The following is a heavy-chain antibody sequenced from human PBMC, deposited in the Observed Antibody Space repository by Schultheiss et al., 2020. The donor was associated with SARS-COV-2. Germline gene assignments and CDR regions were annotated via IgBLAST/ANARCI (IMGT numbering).Heavy chain of an antibody. V-gene: IGHV4-34*01. CDR3: ARGRLAAAGLDY. CDR1: GGSFSGYY. CDR2: IYYSGST. J-gene: IGHJ4*02. Sequence: SETLSLTCAVYGGSFSGYYWHWIRQHPGKGLEWIGYIYYSGSTYYNPSLKSLVTISVDTSKNQFSLKLSSVTAADTAVYYCARGRLAAAGLDYWGQGTLVTVSS. D-gene: IGHD6-13*01.